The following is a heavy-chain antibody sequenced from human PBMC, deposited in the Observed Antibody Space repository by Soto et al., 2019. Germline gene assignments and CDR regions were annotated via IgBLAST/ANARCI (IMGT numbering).Heavy chain of an antibody. CDR2: IYYSGST. Sequence: QVQLRESGPGLVKPSQTLSLTCTVSGGSISSGGYYWSWIRQHPGKGLEWIGYIYYSGSTYYNPSLKSRVTISVDSSKNQSSLKLSSGTAADTAVYYCARVTWSRYLDYWGQGTLVTVSS. CDR1: GGSISSGGYY. J-gene: IGHJ4*02. D-gene: IGHD2-15*01. CDR3: ARVTWSRYLDY. V-gene: IGHV4-31*03.